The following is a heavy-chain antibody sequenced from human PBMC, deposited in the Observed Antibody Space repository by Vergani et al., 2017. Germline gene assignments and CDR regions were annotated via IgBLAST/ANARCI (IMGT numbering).Heavy chain of an antibody. V-gene: IGHV1-69*18. CDR1: GYTFTGYY. CDR3: ARDLQGYYGSGSFNWFDP. Sequence: QVQLVQSGAEVKKPGASVKVSCKASGYTFTGYYMHWVRQAPGQGLEWMGRIIPIFGTANYAQKFQGRVTITADESTSTAYMELSSLRSEDTAVYYCARDLQGYYGSGSFNWFDPWGQGTLVTVSS. J-gene: IGHJ5*02. D-gene: IGHD3-10*01. CDR2: IIPIFGTA.